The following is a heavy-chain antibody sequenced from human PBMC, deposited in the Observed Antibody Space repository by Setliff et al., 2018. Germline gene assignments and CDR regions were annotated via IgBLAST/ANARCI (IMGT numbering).Heavy chain of an antibody. CDR1: GYTFSDYY. Sequence: ASVKVSCKASGYTFSDYYMYWVRQAPGQGLEWMGWINPKSGGTNYAQKFRGRVTMSRETSISTDYMELSRLTSDDTAVYYCAGGGSYSYVSSAYFDLWGQGSMVTVSS. J-gene: IGHJ3*01. CDR2: INPKSGGT. V-gene: IGHV1-2*02. D-gene: IGHD3-22*01. CDR3: AGGGSYSYVSSAYFDL.